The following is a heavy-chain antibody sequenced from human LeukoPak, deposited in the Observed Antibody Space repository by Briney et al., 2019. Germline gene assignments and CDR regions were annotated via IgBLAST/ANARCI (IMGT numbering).Heavy chain of an antibody. V-gene: IGHV1-69*13. CDR3: ARVGEFPLYYFDY. CDR2: IIPIFGTA. J-gene: IGHJ4*02. CDR1: GGTFSSYA. Sequence: SVKVSCKASGGTFSSYAISWVRQAPGQGLEWMGGIIPIFGTANYAQKFQGRVTITADESTSTAYMELSSLRSEDTAVYYCARVGEFPLYYFDYWGQGTLITVSS. D-gene: IGHD2-21*01.